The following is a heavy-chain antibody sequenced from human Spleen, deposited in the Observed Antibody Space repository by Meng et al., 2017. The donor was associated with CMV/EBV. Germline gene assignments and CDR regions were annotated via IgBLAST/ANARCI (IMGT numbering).Heavy chain of an antibody. D-gene: IGHD3-22*01. J-gene: IGHJ4*02. CDR3: ARDRDETSGYYFSRFAY. CDR2: ISYDGTSI. V-gene: IGHV3-30-3*01. CDR1: GFTFSTYA. Sequence: GESLKISCAASGFTFSTYAMHWVRQAPGKGLEWVAVISYDGTSIYYADSVKGRFTISRDDSKDTLYLQMNSLRAEDTAIYYCARDRDETSGYYFSRFAYWGQGALVTVSS.